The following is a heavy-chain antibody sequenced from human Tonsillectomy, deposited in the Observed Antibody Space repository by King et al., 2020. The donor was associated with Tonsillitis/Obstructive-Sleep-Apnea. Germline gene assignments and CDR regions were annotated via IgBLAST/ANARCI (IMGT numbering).Heavy chain of an antibody. J-gene: IGHJ6*03. CDR2: ISCNSGTI. CDR1: GFTFDDYA. Sequence: EVQLVESGGGLVQPGRSLRLSCAASGFTFDDYAMHGVRQAPGKGLEWVSGISCNSGTIGYADSVKGRFTISRDNAKKSLYLQMNSLRAEDTALYYCAKDKEVGSRYYYMDVWGKGTTVTVSS. CDR3: AKDKEVGSRYYYMDV. V-gene: IGHV3-9*01. D-gene: IGHD1-26*01.